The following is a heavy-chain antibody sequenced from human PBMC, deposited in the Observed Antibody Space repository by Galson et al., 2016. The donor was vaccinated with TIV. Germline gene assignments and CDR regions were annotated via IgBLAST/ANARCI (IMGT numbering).Heavy chain of an antibody. D-gene: IGHD5/OR15-5a*01. CDR3: ARVQWGRSLVSYYCHLDV. V-gene: IGHV3-33*01. CDR2: IGYDGTTK. J-gene: IGHJ6*03. Sequence: SLRLSCAVSGFSLKDYGTHWVRQAPGKGLEWVAVIGYDGTTKYYADSVNGRFTISRDTSTNTLSLRMDSLIGEDTAVYYCARVQWGRSLVSYYCHLDVWGKGPTVIVS. CDR1: GFSLKDYG.